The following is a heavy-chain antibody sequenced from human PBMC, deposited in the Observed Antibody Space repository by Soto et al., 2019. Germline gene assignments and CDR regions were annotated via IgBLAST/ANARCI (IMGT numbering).Heavy chain of an antibody. CDR1: GGSISPYY. D-gene: IGHD6-13*01. V-gene: IGHV4-59*01. J-gene: IGHJ6*03. CDR3: ARKGAAASYAHSYMDV. CDR2: VYYSGNT. Sequence: QVQLQESGPGLVKPSETLSLTCTVSGGSISPYYWIWIRQPPGKGLEWIGYVYYSGNTNYNPSLESRVTISVDTSRNRFSLNLTSATAADTAVYYCARKGAAASYAHSYMDVWGRGTAVTVSS.